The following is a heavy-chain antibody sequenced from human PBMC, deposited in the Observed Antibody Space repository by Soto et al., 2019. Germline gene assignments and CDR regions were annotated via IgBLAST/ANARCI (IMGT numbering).Heavy chain of an antibody. V-gene: IGHV1-46*01. CDR3: ARTSTSFPYNWFDP. Sequence: QVQLVQSGAEVKKPGASVKVSCKASGDIFLSYYIHWVRQAPGQGLEWMGLISPSGGSTVYAQKFQDRVNRTRDTSRSTVYMALSSLRSADAAVYYCARTSTSFPYNWFDPWGQGTLVTVSS. J-gene: IGHJ5*02. D-gene: IGHD3-16*02. CDR2: ISPSGGST. CDR1: GDIFLSYY.